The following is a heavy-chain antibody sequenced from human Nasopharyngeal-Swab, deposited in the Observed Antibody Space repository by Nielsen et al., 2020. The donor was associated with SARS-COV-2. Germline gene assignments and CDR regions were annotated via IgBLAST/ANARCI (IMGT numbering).Heavy chain of an antibody. CDR1: GYSFTSYY. CDR3: AKTMAVAGVFDY. Sequence: ASVKVSCKASGYSFTSYYMHWVRQAPGQGLEWMGIINPTGGSTTYAQKFQGRVTMTRDTSTSTVYMELSSLRSEDTAVYYCAKTMAVAGVFDYWGQGTLVTVSS. J-gene: IGHJ4*02. D-gene: IGHD6-19*01. CDR2: INPTGGST. V-gene: IGHV1-46*01.